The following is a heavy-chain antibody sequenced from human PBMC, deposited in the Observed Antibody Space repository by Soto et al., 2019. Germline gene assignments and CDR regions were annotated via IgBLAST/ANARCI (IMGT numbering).Heavy chain of an antibody. J-gene: IGHJ5*02. CDR1: GGSISSSNW. V-gene: IGHV4-4*02. Sequence: QVQLQESGPGLVKPSGTLSLTCAVSGGSISSSNWWSWVRQPPGKGLEWIGEIYHSGSTNYNPSLKSRVTISVDKTTTQFSLKLSSVTAADTAVYYCASRGGGSPGRFDPWGQGTLVTVSS. CDR2: IYHSGST. CDR3: ASRGGGSPGRFDP. D-gene: IGHD2-15*01.